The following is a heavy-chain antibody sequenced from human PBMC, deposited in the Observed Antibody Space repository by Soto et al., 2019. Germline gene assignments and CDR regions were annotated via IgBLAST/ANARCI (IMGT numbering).Heavy chain of an antibody. CDR2: ISPYNGHT. V-gene: IGHV1-18*01. CDR1: GYSFTSYG. J-gene: IGHJ6*02. CDR3: ARDLTIVPATHPRLENYGMDV. Sequence: QVQLVQSAGEVKKPGASVKVSCKASGYSFTSYGISWVRRAPGQGLMWMGWISPYNGHTQFVERFQGRVTMTTDTSTKTAYMELRNLRSDDTAHYYCARDLTIVPATHPRLENYGMDVWGQGTTVIVSS. D-gene: IGHD2-2*01.